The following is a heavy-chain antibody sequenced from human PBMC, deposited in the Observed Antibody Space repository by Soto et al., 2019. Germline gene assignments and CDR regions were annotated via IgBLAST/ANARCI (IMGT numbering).Heavy chain of an antibody. CDR1: VVTFRSYG. CDR2: ISYDGSNK. CDR3: AKDYCSSTSCYWGHG. Sequence: LYCTRSVVTFRSYGLHWVRETPGKGLEWVAVISYDGSNKYYADSVKGRFTISRDNSKNTLYLQMNRLRAEDTAVYYCAKDYCSSTSCYWGHGWGQGTLVTASS. V-gene: IGHV3-30*18. J-gene: IGHJ4*02. D-gene: IGHD2-2*01.